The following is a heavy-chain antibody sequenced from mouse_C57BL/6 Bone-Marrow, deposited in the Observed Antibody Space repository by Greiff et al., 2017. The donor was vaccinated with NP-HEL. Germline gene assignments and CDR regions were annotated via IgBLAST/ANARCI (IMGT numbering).Heavy chain of an antibody. V-gene: IGHV1-74*01. Sequence: QVQLQQPGAELVKPGASVKVSCKASGYTFTSYWMHWVKQRPGQGLEWIGRIHPSDSYTNYNQKFKGKATLTVDKSSSTAYMQLSSLTSEDSAVYYCAIERWLLRYFDVWGTGTTVTVSS. CDR2: IHPSDSYT. J-gene: IGHJ1*03. D-gene: IGHD2-3*01. CDR1: GYTFTSYW. CDR3: AIERWLLRYFDV.